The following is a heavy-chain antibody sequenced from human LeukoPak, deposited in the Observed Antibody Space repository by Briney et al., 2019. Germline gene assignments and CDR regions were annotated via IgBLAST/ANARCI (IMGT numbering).Heavy chain of an antibody. CDR2: IYYSGST. D-gene: IGHD2-2*01. Sequence: SETLSLTCTVSAGSISSGDYYWSWIRQPPGKGLEWIGYIYYSGSTYYNPSLKSRVTISVDTSKNQFSLKLSSVTAADTAVYYCASGPGVVPALYYYYYYYMDVWGKGTTVTVSS. CDR1: AGSISSGDYY. V-gene: IGHV4-30-4*08. J-gene: IGHJ6*03. CDR3: ASGPGVVPALYYYYYYYMDV.